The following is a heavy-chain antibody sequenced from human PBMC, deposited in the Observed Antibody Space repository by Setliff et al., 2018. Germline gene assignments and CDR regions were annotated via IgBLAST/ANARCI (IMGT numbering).Heavy chain of an antibody. CDR2: IYHSGSA. V-gene: IGHV4-30-4*08. Sequence: SETLSLTCTVSGGSISSGDYFWSWIRQPPGKGLEWIAYIYHSGSAYYNPSLKSRVTMSVDTSKNQFSLHLTSVTAADTAVYYCAREVGTSTSSDAFDVWGQGMMVTVSS. D-gene: IGHD1-26*01. CDR1: GGSISSGDYF. J-gene: IGHJ3*01. CDR3: AREVGTSTSSDAFDV.